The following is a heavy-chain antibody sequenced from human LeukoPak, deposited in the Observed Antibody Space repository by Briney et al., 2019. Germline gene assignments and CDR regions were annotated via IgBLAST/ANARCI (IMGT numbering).Heavy chain of an antibody. V-gene: IGHV1-18*01. CDR3: AREQMLRGIITHEYYFDY. CDR1: GYTFTSYG. D-gene: IGHD3-10*01. J-gene: IGHJ4*02. CDR2: ISAYNGNT. Sequence: ASVKVSCKASGYTFTSYGISWVRQAPGQGLEWMGWISAYNGNTNYAQKLQGRVTMTTDTSTSTAYMELRSLRSDDTAVYYCAREQMLRGIITHEYYFDYWGQGTLVTLSS.